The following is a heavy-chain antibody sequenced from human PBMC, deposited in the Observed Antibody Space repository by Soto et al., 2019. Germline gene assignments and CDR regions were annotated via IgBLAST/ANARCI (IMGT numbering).Heavy chain of an antibody. V-gene: IGHV4-39*01. Sequence: QLQLQESGPGLVKPSETLSLTCAVSGGSITSSSYYWGWIRQAPGRGLEWIGTIYYRGSTYYNPSLESRVSISADTSKNQLSLNLRSVTAADTAVYYCVSPAGADHTFDYWGQGILVTVSS. CDR1: GGSITSSSYY. CDR3: VSPAGADHTFDY. J-gene: IGHJ4*02. CDR2: IYYRGST.